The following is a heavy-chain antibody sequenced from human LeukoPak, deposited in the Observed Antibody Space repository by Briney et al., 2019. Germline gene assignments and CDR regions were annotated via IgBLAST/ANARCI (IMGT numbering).Heavy chain of an antibody. V-gene: IGHV4-39*07. CDR3: ARHVDTAMVTRSGYFDY. CDR2: IYYSGST. Sequence: SETLSLTCTVSGGSISSSSYYWGWIRQPPGKGLEWIGSIYYSGSTYYNPSLKSRVTISVDTSKNQFSLKLSSVTAADTAVYYCARHVDTAMVTRSGYFDYWGQGTLVTVSS. D-gene: IGHD5-18*01. J-gene: IGHJ4*02. CDR1: GGSISSSSYY.